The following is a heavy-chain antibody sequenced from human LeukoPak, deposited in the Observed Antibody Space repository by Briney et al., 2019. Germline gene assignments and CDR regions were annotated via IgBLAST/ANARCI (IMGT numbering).Heavy chain of an antibody. CDR1: GYSISSGYY. Sequence: SETLSLTCTVSGYSISSGYYGGWIRQPPGKGLEWIGCIFRSGYTYHNPSLKSRVTLSLDTSKNQFSLRLSSVTAADTAVYYCAREGSYYYGSGSPSWGQGTLVTVSS. CDR3: AREGSYYYGSGSPS. V-gene: IGHV4-38-2*02. J-gene: IGHJ5*02. CDR2: IFRSGYT. D-gene: IGHD3-10*01.